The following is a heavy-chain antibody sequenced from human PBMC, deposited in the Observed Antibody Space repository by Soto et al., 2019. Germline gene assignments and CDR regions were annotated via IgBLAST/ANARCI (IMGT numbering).Heavy chain of an antibody. CDR1: GYTFTSYA. CDR3: ARFFGSSTYFDY. D-gene: IGHD6-6*01. J-gene: IGHJ4*02. V-gene: IGHV1-3*01. CDR2: INAGNGNT. Sequence: ASVKVSCKASGYTFTSYAMHWVRQAPGQRLEWMGWINAGNGNTKYSQKFQGRVTITRDTSASTAYMELSSLRSEDTAVYYCARFFGSSTYFDYWGQGTLVTVSS.